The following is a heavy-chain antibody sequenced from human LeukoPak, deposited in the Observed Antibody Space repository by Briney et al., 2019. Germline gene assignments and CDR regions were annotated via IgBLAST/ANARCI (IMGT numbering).Heavy chain of an antibody. V-gene: IGHV4-34*01. CDR2: INHSGST. CDR3: ARTRYDFWSGYQN. J-gene: IGHJ4*02. D-gene: IGHD3-3*01. CDR1: GGSFSGYY. Sequence: SETLSLTCAVYGGSFSGYYWSWIRQPPGKGLEWIGEINHSGSTNYNPSLKSRVTISVDTSKNQFSLKLSSVTAADTAVYYCARTRYDFWSGYQNWGQGTLVTVSS.